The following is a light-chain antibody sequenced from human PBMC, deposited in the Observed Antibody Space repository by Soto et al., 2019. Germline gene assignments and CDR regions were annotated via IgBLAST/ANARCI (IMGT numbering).Light chain of an antibody. V-gene: IGKV1-39*01. Sequence: DIQMTQSPSSLSASVGDRVTITCRASQRISSYLNWYQQKPGKAPKLLIYAASSLQSGVPSRFSGGGSGTDFTLTISSLQPEDVATYYCQQSYSTPRTLGQGTKVDIK. CDR3: QQSYSTPRT. CDR1: QRISSY. CDR2: AAS. J-gene: IGKJ1*01.